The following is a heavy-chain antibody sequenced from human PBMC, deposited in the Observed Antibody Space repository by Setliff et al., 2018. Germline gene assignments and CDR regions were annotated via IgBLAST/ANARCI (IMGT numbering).Heavy chain of an antibody. D-gene: IGHD6-19*01. V-gene: IGHV3-49*04. J-gene: IGHJ4*02. CDR2: VSHDENTK. CDR3: TRDLGSSGWYLDY. CDR1: GFTFSSYS. Sequence: GSLRLSCAASGFTFSSYSIHWVRQAPGKGLEWVAVVSHDENTKYAASVKGRFTISRDDSKSIAYLQMNSLKTEDTAVYYCTRDLGSSGWYLDYWGQGTLVTVSS.